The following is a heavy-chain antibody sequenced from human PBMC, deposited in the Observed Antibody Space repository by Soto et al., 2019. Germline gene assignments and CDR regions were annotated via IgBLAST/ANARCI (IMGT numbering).Heavy chain of an antibody. Sequence: EVQVVESGGGLIQPGGSLRLSCAGSGFDFSKYNMDWVRQAPGKGLEWISYISNTSRTKFYADSVKGRFTISRDNARSSLFLEMNSLRDKDTAIYYCARDGNRGYDMDVWGQGTTVTVSS. CDR2: ISNTSRTK. CDR3: ARDGNRGYDMDV. D-gene: IGHD1-1*01. J-gene: IGHJ6*02. CDR1: GFDFSKYN. V-gene: IGHV3-48*02.